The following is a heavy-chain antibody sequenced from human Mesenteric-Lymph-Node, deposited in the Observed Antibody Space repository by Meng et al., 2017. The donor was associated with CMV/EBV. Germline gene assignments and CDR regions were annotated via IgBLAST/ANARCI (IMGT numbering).Heavy chain of an antibody. CDR2: ISNSGDNI. CDR3: ARVRYSSGWYGMDV. V-gene: IGHV3-23*01. J-gene: IGHJ6*02. Sequence: GESLKISCAASGFTFSTYAMGWVRQAPGKGLERVSSISNSGDNINYADSVRGRFTISRDNSKNTLYLQMNGLRVEDTAVYYCARVRYSSGWYGMDVWGQGTTVTVSS. CDR1: GFTFSTYA. D-gene: IGHD6-19*01.